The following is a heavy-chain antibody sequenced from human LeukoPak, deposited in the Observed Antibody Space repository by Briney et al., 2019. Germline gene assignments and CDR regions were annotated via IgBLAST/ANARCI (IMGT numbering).Heavy chain of an antibody. CDR1: GGSISSGGYY. V-gene: IGHV4-30-2*01. CDR2: IYHSGST. J-gene: IGHJ4*02. CDR3: ARLGDYYGSGSYPAYFDY. Sequence: PSETLSLTCTVSGGSISSGGYYWSWIRQPPGKGLEWIGYIYHSGSTYYNPSLKSRVTISVDRSKNQFSLKLSSVTAADTAVYYCARLGDYYGSGSYPAYFDYWGQGTLVTVSS. D-gene: IGHD3-10*01.